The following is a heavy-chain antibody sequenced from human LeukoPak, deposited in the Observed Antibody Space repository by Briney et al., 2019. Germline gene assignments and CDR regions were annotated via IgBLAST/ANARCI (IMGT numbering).Heavy chain of an antibody. CDR2: IYSGGST. Sequence: PGRSLRLSCAASGFTFSTYGMHWVRRAPGKGLEWVSVIYSGGSTYYADSVKGRFTISRDNSKNTLHLQMNSLRVEDTAVYYCARASSGAATGTPAFDYWGQGTLVTVSS. D-gene: IGHD6-13*01. CDR3: ARASSGAATGTPAFDY. V-gene: IGHV3-53*01. J-gene: IGHJ4*02. CDR1: GFTFSTYG.